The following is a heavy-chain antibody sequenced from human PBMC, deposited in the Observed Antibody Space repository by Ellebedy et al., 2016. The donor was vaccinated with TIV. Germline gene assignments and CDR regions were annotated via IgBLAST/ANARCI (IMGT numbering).Heavy chain of an antibody. Sequence: PGGSLRLSCAASGFTFSSYSMFWVRQAPGKGLEWVSYITSSSGDIYNADSVKGRFTISRDNAKNSLYLQMNSLRDEDTAVYYCAAGYRGGLYGIDHWGQGTLVIVSS. D-gene: IGHD6-19*01. CDR2: ITSSSGDI. V-gene: IGHV3-48*02. CDR3: AAGYRGGLYGIDH. CDR1: GFTFSSYS. J-gene: IGHJ4*02.